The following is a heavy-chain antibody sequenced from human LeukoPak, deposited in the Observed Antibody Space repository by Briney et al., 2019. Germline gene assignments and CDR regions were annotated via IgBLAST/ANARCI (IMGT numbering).Heavy chain of an antibody. J-gene: IGHJ3*02. V-gene: IGHV4-59*01. CDR3: ARAPLGSYCSGGSCYFGVAFDI. Sequence: SETLSLTCTVSGGSISSYYWSWTRQPPGKGLEWIGYIYYSGSTNYNPSLKSRVTISVDTSKNQFSLKLSSVTAADTAVYYCARAPLGSYCSGGSCYFGVAFDIWGQGTMVTVSS. D-gene: IGHD2-15*01. CDR1: GGSISSYY. CDR2: IYYSGST.